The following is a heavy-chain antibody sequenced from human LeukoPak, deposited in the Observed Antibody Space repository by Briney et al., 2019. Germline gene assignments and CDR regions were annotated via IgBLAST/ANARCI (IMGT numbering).Heavy chain of an antibody. CDR2: INTNTGNP. V-gene: IGHV7-4-1*02. CDR1: GYTFTSYA. D-gene: IGHD4-17*01. CDR3: ASYYGDYDIDY. J-gene: IGHJ4*02. Sequence: ASVKVSCKASGYTFTSYAMNWVRQAPGQGLEWMGRINTNTGNPTYAQGFTGRFVFSLATSVSTAYLQISRLKAEDTAVYYCASYYGDYDIDYWGQGPLVTVSS.